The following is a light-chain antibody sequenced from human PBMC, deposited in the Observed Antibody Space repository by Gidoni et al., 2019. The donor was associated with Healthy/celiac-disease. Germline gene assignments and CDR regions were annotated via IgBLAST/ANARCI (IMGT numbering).Light chain of an antibody. CDR1: SSDVGGYNY. CDR2: DVS. J-gene: IGLJ2*01. CDR3: CSYAGSYRE. Sequence: QSALTQPRSVAGSPGQSVTISCTGTSSDVGGYNYVSWYQQHPGKAPQLMIYDVSKRPSGVPDRFSGSKSGNTASLTISGLQAEDEADYYCCSYAGSYREFGGGTKLTVL. V-gene: IGLV2-11*01.